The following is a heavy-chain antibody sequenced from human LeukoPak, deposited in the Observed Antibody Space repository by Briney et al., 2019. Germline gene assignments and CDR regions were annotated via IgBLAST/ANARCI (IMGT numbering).Heavy chain of an antibody. V-gene: IGHV1-2*02. J-gene: IGHJ3*02. CDR1: GYTFTGYY. Sequence: ASVKVSCKASGYTFTGYYMHWVRQAPGQGLEWMGWINPNSGGTNYAQKFQGRVTMTRDTSISTAYMELSRLRSDDTAVYYCASPPFWSGESAFDIWGQGTMVTVSS. CDR3: ASPPFWSGESAFDI. CDR2: INPNSGGT. D-gene: IGHD3-3*01.